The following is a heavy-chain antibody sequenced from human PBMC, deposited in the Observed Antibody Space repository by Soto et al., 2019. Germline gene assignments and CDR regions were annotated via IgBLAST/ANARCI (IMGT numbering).Heavy chain of an antibody. V-gene: IGHV4-39*01. CDR2: IYYSGST. CDR3: ARRGSGSYSDY. CDR1: GGSISSSSYY. D-gene: IGHD3-10*01. Sequence: SETLSLTCTVSGGSISSSSYYWGWIRQPPGKGLEWIGSIYYSGSTYYNPSLKSRVTISVDTSKNQFSLKLSSVAAADTAVYYCARRGSGSYSDYWGQGTLVTVSS. J-gene: IGHJ4*02.